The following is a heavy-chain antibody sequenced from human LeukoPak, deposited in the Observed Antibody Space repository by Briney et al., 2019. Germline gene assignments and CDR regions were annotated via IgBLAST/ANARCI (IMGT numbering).Heavy chain of an antibody. CDR1: GFTSSSYD. D-gene: IGHD5-12*01. CDR2: IGTAGDT. J-gene: IGHJ2*01. Sequence: GGSLRPSCAASGFTSSSYDMHWVRQATGKGLEWVSAIGTAGDTYYPGSVKGRFTISRENAKNSLYLQMNSLRAGDTAVYYCARVRKYSGYYSWYFDLWGRGTLVTVSS. CDR3: ARVRKYSGYYSWYFDL. V-gene: IGHV3-13*01.